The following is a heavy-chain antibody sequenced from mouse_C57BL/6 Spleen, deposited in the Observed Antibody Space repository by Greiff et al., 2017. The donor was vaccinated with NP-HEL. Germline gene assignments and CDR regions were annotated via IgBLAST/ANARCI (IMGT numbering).Heavy chain of an antibody. CDR3: AREGTLSYWYFDV. D-gene: IGHD6-2*01. Sequence: EVKLMESGGGLVKPGGSLKLSCAASGFTFSSYAMSWVRQTPEKRLEWVATISDGGSYTYYPDNVKGRFTISRDNAKNNLYLQMSHLKSEDTAMYYCAREGTLSYWYFDVWGTGTTVTVSS. V-gene: IGHV5-4*01. CDR2: ISDGGSYT. CDR1: GFTFSSYA. J-gene: IGHJ1*03.